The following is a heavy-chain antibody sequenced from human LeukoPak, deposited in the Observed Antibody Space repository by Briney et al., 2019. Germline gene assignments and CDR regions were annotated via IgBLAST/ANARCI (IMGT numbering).Heavy chain of an antibody. D-gene: IGHD2/OR15-2a*01. V-gene: IGHV4-39*01. CDR3: ASSIIVSGSPLN. CDR1: GGSISSSSYY. J-gene: IGHJ4*02. CDR2: IYYSGGT. Sequence: SETLSLTCTVSGGSISSSSYYWGWIRQPPGKGLEWIGSIYYSGGTYYNPSLKSRVTISVDTSKNQFSLKLSSVTAADTAVYYCASSIIVSGSPLNWGQGTLVTVSS.